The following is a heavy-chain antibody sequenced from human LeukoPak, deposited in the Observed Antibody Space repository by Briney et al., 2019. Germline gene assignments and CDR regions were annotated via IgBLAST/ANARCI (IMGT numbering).Heavy chain of an antibody. CDR2: ISSSGTSI. V-gene: IGHV3-21*01. CDR3: ARTAKDIVIVPASYYMDV. Sequence: PGGSLRLSCAASGLTFTNYGMNWVRQPPGKGLEWVSSISSSGTSIDYADSVKGRFTVSRDSVTNSLYLQMNSLRAEDTAVYYCARTAKDIVIVPASYYMDVWGKGTTVTVSS. J-gene: IGHJ6*03. D-gene: IGHD2-2*01. CDR1: GLTFTNYG.